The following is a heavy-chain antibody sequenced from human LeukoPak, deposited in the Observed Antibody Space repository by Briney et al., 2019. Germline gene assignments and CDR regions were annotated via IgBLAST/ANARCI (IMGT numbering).Heavy chain of an antibody. CDR3: AKAFSSSWYGFDY. Sequence: GGSLRLSCAASGFTFSNYAMTWVRQAPGKGLDWVSGISGSGGGTYYTDSVKGRFTISRDNSKNTLYLQMNSLRPEDTAIYYCAKAFSSSWYGFDYWGQGTLVTVSS. V-gene: IGHV3-23*01. CDR2: ISGSGGGT. D-gene: IGHD6-13*01. J-gene: IGHJ4*02. CDR1: GFTFSNYA.